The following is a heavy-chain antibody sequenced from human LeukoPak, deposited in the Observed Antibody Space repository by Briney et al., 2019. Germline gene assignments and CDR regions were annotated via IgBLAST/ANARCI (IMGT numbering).Heavy chain of an antibody. CDR1: GFTFSSNY. CDR2: IYSGGST. J-gene: IGHJ1*01. V-gene: IGHV3-53*01. CDR3: ARAEGSSTWFEH. D-gene: IGHD2-2*01. Sequence: GGSLRLSCAASGFTFSSNYMSWVRQAPGKGLEWVSVIYSGGSTYYADSVKRRFTISRDNSKNTLYLQMNSLRAEDTAVYYCARAEGSSTWFEHWGQGTLVTVSS.